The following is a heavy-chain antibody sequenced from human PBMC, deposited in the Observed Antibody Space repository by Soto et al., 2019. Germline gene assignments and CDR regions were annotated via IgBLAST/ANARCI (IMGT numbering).Heavy chain of an antibody. Sequence: SETLSLTCTVSGGFLNTGNYHWGWIRQPPGKGLEWIGSIYDSGATYYNPSLESRVTMSVDTSRNQFSLQLNSVSAADTAAYYCARVDVLTIEETATRDYYFGMDVWGQGTTVTVSS. D-gene: IGHD3-9*01. CDR3: ARVDVLTIEETATRDYYFGMDV. CDR1: GGFLNTGNYH. CDR2: IYDSGAT. J-gene: IGHJ6*02. V-gene: IGHV4-39*01.